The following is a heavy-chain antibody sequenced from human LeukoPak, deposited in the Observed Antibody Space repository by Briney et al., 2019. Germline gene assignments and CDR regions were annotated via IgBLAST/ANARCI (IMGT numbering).Heavy chain of an antibody. V-gene: IGHV3-23*01. CDR2: ISSSGGST. J-gene: IGHJ3*02. D-gene: IGHD2-15*01. CDR3: AKVGIVARDVFDI. Sequence: GGSLRVSCAASGFTFSSYARCWVRQAPGKGRGWVSAISSSGGSTYYADSVKGRFSISRDNSKNTRYLQMNSLRAEDTAVYYCAKVGIVARDVFDIWGQGTMVTVSS. CDR1: GFTFSSYA.